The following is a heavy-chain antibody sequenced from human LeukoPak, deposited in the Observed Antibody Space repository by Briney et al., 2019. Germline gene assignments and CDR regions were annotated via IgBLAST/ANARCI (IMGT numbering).Heavy chain of an antibody. Sequence: PGGSLRLSCAGTGFTFSNYWMNWVRQAPGKGLEWVANIKEDGSQRYYVDSVKGRFTISRDNGENSVYLQMSSLGAEDTAVYYCAGSSGWLFDYWGQGTLVAVSS. J-gene: IGHJ4*02. CDR2: IKEDGSQR. CDR1: GFTFSNYW. V-gene: IGHV3-7*01. D-gene: IGHD6-19*01. CDR3: AGSSGWLFDY.